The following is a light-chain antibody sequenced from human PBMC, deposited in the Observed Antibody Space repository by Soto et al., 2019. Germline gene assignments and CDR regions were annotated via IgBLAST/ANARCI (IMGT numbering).Light chain of an antibody. CDR2: GAS. V-gene: IGKV3-20*01. CDR1: RSVSSTY. J-gene: IGKJ1*01. Sequence: ETVLTQSPGTLSLSPGERATLACRASRSVSSTYLAWYQQKAGQAPRLLIYGASFRATDTPDRFSGSGSGTDFTVTISRLEPEDFAVYYCQQFGNSLPWTFGQGTKVEMK. CDR3: QQFGNSLPWT.